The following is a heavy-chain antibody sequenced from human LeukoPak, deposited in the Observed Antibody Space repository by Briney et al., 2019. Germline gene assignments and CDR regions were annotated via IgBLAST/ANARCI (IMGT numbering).Heavy chain of an antibody. J-gene: IGHJ6*03. V-gene: IGHV4-38-2*02. Sequence: SETLSLTCSFSGYSISSGYYWGWIRQPPGQGLEWIGNIYYSGSTNYNPSLKSRVTISVDTSKNQFSLNLSSVTAADTAVYYCARGVREKNRGFLLYYYYYMDVWGKGTTVAISS. D-gene: IGHD3-10*01. CDR1: GYSISSGYY. CDR3: ARGVREKNRGFLLYYYYYMDV. CDR2: IYYSGST.